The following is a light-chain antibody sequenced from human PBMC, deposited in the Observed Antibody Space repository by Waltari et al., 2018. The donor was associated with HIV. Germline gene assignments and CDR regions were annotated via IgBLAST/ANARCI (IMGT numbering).Light chain of an antibody. V-gene: IGLV1-47*01. CDR3: AAWDDSLSGVV. J-gene: IGLJ2*01. CDR1: RSNIGSNY. CDR2: RSN. Sequence: QSVLTQPPSASGTPGQRVTISCSGNRSNIGSNYVYWYQQLPGTAPKLLIYRSNQRPSGVPDRFSGSKSGTSASLAISGLRSEDELDYYCAAWDDSLSGVVFGGGTKLTVL.